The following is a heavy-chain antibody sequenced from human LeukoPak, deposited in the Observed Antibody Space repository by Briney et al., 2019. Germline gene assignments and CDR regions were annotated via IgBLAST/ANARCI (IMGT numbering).Heavy chain of an antibody. CDR1: GGTFSSYA. D-gene: IGHD3-16*01. CDR3: ARVRLSVRDAFDI. V-gene: IGHV1-69*13. CDR2: IIPIFGTA. J-gene: IGHJ3*02. Sequence: WASVKVSCKASGGTFSSYAISWVRQAPGQGLEWMGGIIPIFGTANYAQKFQGSVTITADESTSTAYMELSSLRSDDTAVYYCARVRLSVRDAFDIWGQGTMVTVSS.